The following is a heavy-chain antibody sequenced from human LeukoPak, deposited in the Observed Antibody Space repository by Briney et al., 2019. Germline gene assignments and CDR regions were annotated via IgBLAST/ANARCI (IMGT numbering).Heavy chain of an antibody. Sequence: SETLSLTCTVSGGSIGSGSYYWSWIRQPAGTGLEWIGRIYTSGSTNYNPSFKSRVTISVDTSKNQFSLKLSSVTAADTAVYYCARVGYNYYGMDVWGQGTTVTVSS. CDR3: ARVGYNYYGMDV. CDR1: GGSIGSGSYY. V-gene: IGHV4-61*02. J-gene: IGHJ6*02. CDR2: IYTSGST.